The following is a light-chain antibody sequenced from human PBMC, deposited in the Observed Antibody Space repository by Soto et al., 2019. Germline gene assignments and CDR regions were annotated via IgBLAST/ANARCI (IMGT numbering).Light chain of an antibody. V-gene: IGLV1-44*01. CDR3: AAWDDSLNGHVL. J-gene: IGLJ2*01. CDR1: SSNIGSNA. CDR2: RNN. Sequence: QSLLTQPPSASGTPGQRVTISCSGSSSNIGSNAVNWYQQLPGTAPKLLIYRNNQRPSGVPDRFSGSKSGTSASLAISGLQSEDEADYYCAAWDDSLNGHVLFGGGTKLTVL.